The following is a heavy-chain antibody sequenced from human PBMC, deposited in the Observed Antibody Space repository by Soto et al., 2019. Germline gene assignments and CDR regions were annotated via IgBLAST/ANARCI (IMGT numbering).Heavy chain of an antibody. D-gene: IGHD3-16*02. V-gene: IGHV3-30*18. J-gene: IGHJ4*02. CDR3: AKALGELSPESYDY. Sequence: QVQLVESGGGVVQPGRSLRLSCAASGFTFSSYAMHWVRQAPGKGLEWVAVISYDGSDKYYADSVKGRFTISRDNSKNTLNLQRNSLRADDTAVYYCAKALGELSPESYDYWGQGTLFTVSS. CDR2: ISYDGSDK. CDR1: GFTFSSYA.